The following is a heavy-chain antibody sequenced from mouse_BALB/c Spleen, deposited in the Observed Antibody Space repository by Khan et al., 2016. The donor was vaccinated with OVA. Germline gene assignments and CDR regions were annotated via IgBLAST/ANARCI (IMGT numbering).Heavy chain of an antibody. CDR3: ARSGYGSFAY. J-gene: IGHJ3*01. Sequence: MQLKQSGPELVKPGASVKISCKASGYTFTDYNMDWVKQSHGESLEWIGYIFPNNGGTGYNQKFKTKATLTVDNSSSTAYMELRSLTSEDSAVYYCARSGYGSFAYWGQGTLVTVSA. CDR2: IFPNNGGT. D-gene: IGHD1-2*01. V-gene: IGHV1S29*02. CDR1: GYTFTDYN.